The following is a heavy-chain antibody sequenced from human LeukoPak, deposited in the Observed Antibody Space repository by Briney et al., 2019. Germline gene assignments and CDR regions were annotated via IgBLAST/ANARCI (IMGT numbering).Heavy chain of an antibody. Sequence: GRSLRLSCAASGFTFSSYGMHWVRQAPGKGLEWVAVIWYGGSNKYYADSVKGRFTISRDNSKNTLYLQMNSLRAEDTAVYYCAKDGEPGMTLYYFDYWGQGTLVTVSS. CDR2: IWYGGSNK. CDR3: AKDGEPGMTLYYFDY. D-gene: IGHD2-21*01. V-gene: IGHV3-30*18. J-gene: IGHJ4*02. CDR1: GFTFSSYG.